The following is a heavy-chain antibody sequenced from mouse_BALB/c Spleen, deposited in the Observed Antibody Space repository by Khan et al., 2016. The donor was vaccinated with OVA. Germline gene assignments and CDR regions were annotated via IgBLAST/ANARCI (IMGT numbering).Heavy chain of an antibody. CDR3: TSNYFRYYYSMDY. J-gene: IGHJ4*01. D-gene: IGHD2-1*01. CDR1: GFTFSDAW. Sequence: EVKLEESGGGLVQPGGSMKLSCAASGFTFSDAWMDWVRQSPEKGLEWVAEIRSKANNHATYYSESVRGRFTISRDDFNSSVYLQMNNLRPKDTLIYYCTSNYFRYYYSMDYWGQGTSVTVSS. V-gene: IGHV6-6*01. CDR2: IRSKANNHAT.